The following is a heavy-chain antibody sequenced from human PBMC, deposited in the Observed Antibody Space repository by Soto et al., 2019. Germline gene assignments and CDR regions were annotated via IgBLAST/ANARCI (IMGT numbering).Heavy chain of an antibody. CDR3: ARDRLATNYYFDY. CDR1: GFIFSDYY. D-gene: IGHD3-16*01. CDR2: IRSGGSIV. Sequence: PGGSLRLSCAASGFIFSDYYMGWIRQAPGKGLEWVSYIRSGGSIVYYADSVKGRFTISRDNAKDSLYLQMNSLRVEDTAVYYCARDRLATNYYFDYWGQGTLVTVSS. V-gene: IGHV3-11*01. J-gene: IGHJ4*02.